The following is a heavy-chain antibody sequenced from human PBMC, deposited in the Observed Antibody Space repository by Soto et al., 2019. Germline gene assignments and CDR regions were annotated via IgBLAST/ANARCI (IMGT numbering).Heavy chain of an antibody. CDR1: GGTFSSYA. V-gene: IGHV1-69*13. CDR3: ARDLGIVVVPAATRYYYYYYGMDV. Sequence: SVKVSCKASGGTFSSYAISWVRQAPGQGLEWMGGIIPIFGTANYAQKFQGRVTITADESTSTAYMELSSLRSEDTAVYYCARDLGIVVVPAATRYYYYYYGMDVSGQGTTVTVSS. J-gene: IGHJ6*02. D-gene: IGHD2-2*01. CDR2: IIPIFGTA.